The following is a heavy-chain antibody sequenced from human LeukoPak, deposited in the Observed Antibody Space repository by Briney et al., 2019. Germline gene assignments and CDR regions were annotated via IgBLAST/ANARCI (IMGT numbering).Heavy chain of an antibody. CDR1: GFTFSSYA. V-gene: IGHV3-23*01. D-gene: IGHD3-10*01. CDR2: ISGSGGST. J-gene: IGHJ4*02. Sequence: PGGSLRLSCAASGFTFSSYAMSGVRQAPGKGLEWVSAISGSGGSTYYADSVKGRFTISRDNSKNTLYLQMNSLRAEDTAVYYCAKPNYRFGEYGNFDYWGQGTLVTVSS. CDR3: AKPNYRFGEYGNFDY.